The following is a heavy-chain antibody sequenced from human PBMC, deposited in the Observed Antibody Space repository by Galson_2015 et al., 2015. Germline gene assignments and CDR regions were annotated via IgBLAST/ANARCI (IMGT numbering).Heavy chain of an antibody. V-gene: IGHV3-23*01. CDR2: ISGSSGGST. J-gene: IGHJ2*01. CDR3: AKDWDNTRYWYFEL. D-gene: IGHD1-14*01. CDR1: GFTFSNYA. Sequence: SLRLSCAASGFTFSNYAMSWVRQAPGKGLEWVSTISGSSGGSTYYANSVKGRFSISRDNSKNTLYLQMNSLRAEDTAAYYCAKDWDNTRYWYFELWGRGTLVTVSS.